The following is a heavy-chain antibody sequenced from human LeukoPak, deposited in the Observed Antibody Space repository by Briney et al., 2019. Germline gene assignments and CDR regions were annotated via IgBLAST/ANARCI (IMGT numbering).Heavy chain of an antibody. CDR1: GYTFTGCY. Sequence: GASVKVSCKASGYTFTGCYMHWVRQAPGQGLEWMGWINPNSGGTNYAQKFQGRVTMTRDTSISTAYMELSRLRSDDTAVYYCARVLGSGCKNDYWGQGTLVTVSS. D-gene: IGHD1-26*01. CDR2: INPNSGGT. CDR3: ARVLGSGCKNDY. V-gene: IGHV1-2*02. J-gene: IGHJ4*02.